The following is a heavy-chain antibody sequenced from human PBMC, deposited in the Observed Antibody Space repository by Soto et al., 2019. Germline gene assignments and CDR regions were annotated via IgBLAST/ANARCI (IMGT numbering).Heavy chain of an antibody. CDR1: GYTFTSYG. J-gene: IGHJ6*02. Sequence: SVKVSCKASGYTFTSYGISWVRQAPGQGLEWMGWIVPILNAVKYSERFQGRVTITADKPTSTAYMELRSLRSDDTAVYYCAREGYCTSTTCDTEKFFDFYGMDVWGQGTTVTVS. D-gene: IGHD2-2*01. CDR3: AREGYCTSTTCDTEKFFDFYGMDV. CDR2: IVPILNAV. V-gene: IGHV1-69*10.